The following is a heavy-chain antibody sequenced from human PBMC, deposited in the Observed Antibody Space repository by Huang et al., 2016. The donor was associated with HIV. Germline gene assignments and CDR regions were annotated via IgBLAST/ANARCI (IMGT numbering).Heavy chain of an antibody. CDR3: AREVMISFGGPFDP. V-gene: IGHV4-34*01. J-gene: IGHJ5*02. Sequence: QVQLQQWGAGLLKPSETLSLTCAVYVGSCSHYYWNWIRQSPGKGREWIGQINHVGNTNYNPALESRGSMSVDTSKNQCSLKLNSVTGADTAMYDCAREVMISFGGPFDPWGQGTLVTVSS. CDR1: VGSCSHYY. D-gene: IGHD3-16*01. CDR2: INHVGNT.